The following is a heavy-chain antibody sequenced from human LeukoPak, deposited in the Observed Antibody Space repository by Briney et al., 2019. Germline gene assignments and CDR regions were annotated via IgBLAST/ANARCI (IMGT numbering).Heavy chain of an antibody. CDR1: GGTFSSYA. D-gene: IGHD3-22*01. J-gene: IGHJ6*02. V-gene: IGHV1-69*04. CDR2: IIPILGIA. CDR3: APRLGYYYDSSGDTYYYYYGMDV. Sequence: ASVKVSCKASGGTFSSYAISWVRQAPGQGLEWMGRIIPILGIANYAQKFQGRVTITADKSTSTAYMELSSLRSEDTAVYYCAPRLGYYYDSSGDTYYYYYGMDVWGQGTTVTVSS.